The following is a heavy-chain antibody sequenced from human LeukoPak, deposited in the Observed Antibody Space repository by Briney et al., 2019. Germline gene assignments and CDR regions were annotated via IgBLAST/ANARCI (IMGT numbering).Heavy chain of an antibody. CDR2: ISSSSSYI. J-gene: IGHJ4*02. Sequence: GGSLRLSCAASGFTFSSYSMNWVRQAPGKGLEWVSSISSSSSYIYYADTLKGRFTITRDTTKNSLYLQMNSLRAEDTAVYYCAREGYDSSTTFDYWGQGTLVTVSS. CDR3: AREGYDSSTTFDY. CDR1: GFTFSSYS. D-gene: IGHD3-22*01. V-gene: IGHV3-21*01.